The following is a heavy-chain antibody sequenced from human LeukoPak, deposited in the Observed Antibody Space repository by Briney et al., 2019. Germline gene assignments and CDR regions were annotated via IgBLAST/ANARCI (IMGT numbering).Heavy chain of an antibody. CDR2: IYSDGVT. V-gene: IGHV3-66*02. J-gene: IGHJ5*01. Sequence: GGSLRLSCAASGFTFSRFWMSWVRQAPGRGLEWVSLIYSDGVTYYGDSVKGRFTISRDNSKNTLYLQMNSLTPEDTAVYYCARDRAGTQTWVEFDSWGLGTLVTVSS. CDR3: ARDRAGTQTWVEFDS. CDR1: GFTFSRFW. D-gene: IGHD3-10*01.